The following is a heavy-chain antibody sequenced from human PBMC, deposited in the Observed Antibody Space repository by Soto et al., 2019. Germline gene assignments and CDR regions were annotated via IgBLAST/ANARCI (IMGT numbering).Heavy chain of an antibody. V-gene: IGHV1-69*02. CDR1: GGTFSTYI. CDR3: XXXXXXXXXSYPVGDDAFDI. CDR2: IVTILDKG. Sequence: QVQLVQSGAEVKKPGSSVKVSCKTSGGTFSTYIISWVRQAPGQGLEWMGKIVTILDKGIYAQKFQGRVTMTADTSTSXXXXXXXXXXXXXXXXXXXXXXXXXXXXSYPVGDDAFDIWGQGTMVTVSS. D-gene: IGHD3-16*02. J-gene: IGHJ3*02.